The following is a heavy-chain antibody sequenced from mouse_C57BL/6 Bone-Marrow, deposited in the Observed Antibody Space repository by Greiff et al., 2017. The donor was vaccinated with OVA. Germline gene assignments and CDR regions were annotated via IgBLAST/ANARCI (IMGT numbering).Heavy chain of an antibody. CDR1: GYTFTSYG. CDR3: ARWDLTVTLFAY. Sequence: QVQLQQSGAELARPGASVKLSCKASGYTFTSYGISWVKQRTGQGLEWIGEIYPRSGNTYYNEKFKGKAKLTAEKSSSTAYMGLRSLTSEDSAVYFCARWDLTVTLFAYWGQGTLVTVSA. D-gene: IGHD2-13*01. CDR2: IYPRSGNT. J-gene: IGHJ3*01. V-gene: IGHV1-81*01.